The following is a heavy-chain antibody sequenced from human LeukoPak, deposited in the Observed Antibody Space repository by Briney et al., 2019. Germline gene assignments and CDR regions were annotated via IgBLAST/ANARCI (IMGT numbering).Heavy chain of an antibody. J-gene: IGHJ4*02. Sequence: ASVKVSCKASGYTFTSYDIDWVRLAPGHGLEWMGWMNANPHNGETRHAQKFQGRVTMTTNTSTRTFYMELSSLRSEDTAVYYCARGVWNIGTQDYWGQGTLVTVSS. CDR1: GYTFTSYD. D-gene: IGHD1-1*01. CDR2: MNANPHNGET. V-gene: IGHV1-8*01. CDR3: ARGVWNIGTQDY.